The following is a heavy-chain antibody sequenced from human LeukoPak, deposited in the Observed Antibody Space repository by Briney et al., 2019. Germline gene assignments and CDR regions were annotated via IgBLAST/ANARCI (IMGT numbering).Heavy chain of an antibody. CDR2: IWYDGSNK. D-gene: IGHD6-6*01. J-gene: IGHJ3*02. Sequence: PGGSLRLSCAASGFTFSDYQMTWIRQAPGKGLEWVAVIWYDGSNKYYTDSVKGRFTISRDNTKNTLYLQMNSLRAEDTAVYYCAREVAYSSFFEAFDIWGQGTMVTVSS. V-gene: IGHV3-33*08. CDR1: GFTFSDYQ. CDR3: AREVAYSSFFEAFDI.